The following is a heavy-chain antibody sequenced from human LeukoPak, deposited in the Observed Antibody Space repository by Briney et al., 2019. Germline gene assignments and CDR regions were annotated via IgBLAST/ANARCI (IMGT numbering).Heavy chain of an antibody. CDR1: GFTFSSYG. Sequence: PGWSVRLSCAASGFTFSSYGMHWVRQAPGKGLEWVAVIWYDGSNKYYADSVKGRFTISRHNSKNTLYLQLSSPRDEDTALYYCANWREGARPGFDYWGQGALVTVSS. J-gene: IGHJ4*02. CDR3: ANWREGARPGFDY. CDR2: IWYDGSNK. D-gene: IGHD1-26*01. V-gene: IGHV3-33*06.